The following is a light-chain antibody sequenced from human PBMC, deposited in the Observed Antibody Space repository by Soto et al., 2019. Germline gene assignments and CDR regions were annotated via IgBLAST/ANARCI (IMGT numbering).Light chain of an antibody. CDR2: GAS. V-gene: IGKV3-15*01. J-gene: IGKJ2*01. Sequence: EIVMTQSPATLYVSPGERDTLSCRASQSVNSNLAWYQQKPGQAPSLLIYGASTRATGVPARFSGRGSGTEFTLTISSLQSEDFAVYYCQQYNNWPPYTFGQGTKLEIK. CDR1: QSVNSN. CDR3: QQYNNWPPYT.